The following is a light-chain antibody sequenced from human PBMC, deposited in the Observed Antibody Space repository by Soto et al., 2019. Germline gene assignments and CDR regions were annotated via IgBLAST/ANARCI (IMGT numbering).Light chain of an antibody. CDR1: QRISNNW. Sequence: EIVLTQSPGALSLSPGEGATLSCRASQRISNNWLAWYQQKPGQAPRLLICGAFNRAAGIPDRFSGSGSGTDFTLTISRLEADDFAVYYCHQYGTTPRSFGQGTMVEVK. CDR2: GAF. CDR3: HQYGTTPRS. V-gene: IGKV3-20*01. J-gene: IGKJ2*03.